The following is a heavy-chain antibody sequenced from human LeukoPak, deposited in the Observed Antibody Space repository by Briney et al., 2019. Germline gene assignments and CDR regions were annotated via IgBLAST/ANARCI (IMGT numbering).Heavy chain of an antibody. Sequence: QAGGSLRLSCAASGFTFGNSWMSWVRRAPGKGLEWVANIKQDGSEKYYVDSVKGRFTISRDNAKNSLYLQMNSLRADDTAVYYCARAYYWGQGTLVTVSP. CDR1: GFTFGNSW. J-gene: IGHJ4*02. CDR3: ARAYY. CDR2: IKQDGSEK. V-gene: IGHV3-7*01.